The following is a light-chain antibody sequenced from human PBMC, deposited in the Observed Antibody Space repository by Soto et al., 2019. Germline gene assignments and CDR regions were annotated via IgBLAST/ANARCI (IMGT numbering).Light chain of an antibody. Sequence: QSALTQPASVSGSPGQSITISCTGTSSDIGAYNCVSWYQQHPGKAPKLMIYEVTNRPSGISNRFSGSRSGNTASLSISGLQAEDEADYYCSSYSSAIAFVFGTGTKVTVL. CDR3: SSYSSAIAFV. CDR1: SSDIGAYNC. J-gene: IGLJ1*01. CDR2: EVT. V-gene: IGLV2-14*01.